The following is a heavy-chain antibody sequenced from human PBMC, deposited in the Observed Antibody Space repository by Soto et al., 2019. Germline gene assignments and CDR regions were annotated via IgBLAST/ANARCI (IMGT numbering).Heavy chain of an antibody. CDR2: ISGSGGST. J-gene: IGHJ4*02. V-gene: IGHV3-23*01. Sequence: GGSLRLSCAASGFTFSSYAMSWVRQAPGKGLEWVSAISGSGGSTYYADSVKGRFTISRDNSKNTLYLQMNSLRAEDTAVYYCAKDVGPTYYYGSGSYLFGGYFDYWGQGTLVTVSS. CDR3: AKDVGPTYYYGSGSYLFGGYFDY. CDR1: GFTFSSYA. D-gene: IGHD3-10*01.